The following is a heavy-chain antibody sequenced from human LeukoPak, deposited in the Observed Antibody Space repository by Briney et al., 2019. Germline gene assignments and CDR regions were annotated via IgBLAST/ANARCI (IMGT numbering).Heavy chain of an antibody. CDR3: ARVIGSYGDSAY. J-gene: IGHJ4*02. Sequence: GGSLRLSCAASGFTFSSYSMSWVRQAPGKGLEWLSYISSTSSAIYYADSLKGRFTISRDNAKNSLYLQMNSLRAEDTAVYYCARVIGSYGDSAYWGQGTLVTVSS. V-gene: IGHV3-48*04. CDR1: GFTFSSYS. D-gene: IGHD3-16*01. CDR2: ISSTSSAI.